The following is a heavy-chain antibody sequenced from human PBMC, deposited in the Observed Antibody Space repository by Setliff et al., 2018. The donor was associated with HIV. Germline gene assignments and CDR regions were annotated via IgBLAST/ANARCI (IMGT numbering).Heavy chain of an antibody. J-gene: IGHJ4*02. CDR3: ASARIPTGGMSTSFDY. CDR2: ISGNGVST. V-gene: IGHV3-23*01. CDR1: GFIFSNSA. Sequence: PGGSLRLSCAASGFIFSNSAMTWVRQAPGKGLEWVSLISGNGVSTYYGDSVKGRFTISRDNSNNTLYLQVSSLRPEDTAVYYCASARIPTGGMSTSFDYWGQGTPVTVSS. D-gene: IGHD2-15*01.